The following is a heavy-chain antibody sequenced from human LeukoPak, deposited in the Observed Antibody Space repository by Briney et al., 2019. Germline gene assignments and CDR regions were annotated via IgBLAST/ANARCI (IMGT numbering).Heavy chain of an antibody. CDR2: ISTYNGNT. V-gene: IGHV1-18*01. D-gene: IGHD3-10*01. CDR3: ARGHGSYYYYMDV. J-gene: IGHJ6*03. Sequence: ASVKVSCKASGYTFTNYGVNWVRQAPGQGLEWMGWISTYNGNTNYAQKLQGRVTMTTDTSTSTAYMELRSLRSDDTAVYHCARGHGSYYYYMDVWGKGTTVTVSS. CDR1: GYTFTNYG.